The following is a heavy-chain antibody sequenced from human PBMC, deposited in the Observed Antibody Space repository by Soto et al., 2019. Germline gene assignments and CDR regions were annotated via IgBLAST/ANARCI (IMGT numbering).Heavy chain of an antibody. J-gene: IGHJ3*02. CDR2: ISYDGSNK. CDR3: AGENWGNHAFDI. CDR1: GFTFSSYA. Sequence: GGSLRLSCAASGFTFSSYAMHWVRQAPGKGLEWVAVISYDGSNKYYADSVKGRFTISRDNSKNTLYLQMNSLRAEDTAVYYCAGENWGNHAFDIWGQGTMVTVSS. D-gene: IGHD7-27*01. V-gene: IGHV3-30*04.